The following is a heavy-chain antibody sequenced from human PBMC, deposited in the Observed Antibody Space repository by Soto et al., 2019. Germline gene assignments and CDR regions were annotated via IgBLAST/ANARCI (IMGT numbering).Heavy chain of an antibody. CDR1: GGTFSSFG. V-gene: IGHV1-69*01. CDR2: IIPVFGRP. CDR3: AREGSGYNF. D-gene: IGHD5-12*01. J-gene: IGHJ1*01. Sequence: QVQLVQSGAELKKPGSSVKVSCKASGGTFSSFGISWVRQAPGQGLEWMGGIIPVFGRPNYAQRFRGRLTITADESTNTCSMELIDLGSEDTAVYYCAREGSGYNFWGQGTQVTVSS.